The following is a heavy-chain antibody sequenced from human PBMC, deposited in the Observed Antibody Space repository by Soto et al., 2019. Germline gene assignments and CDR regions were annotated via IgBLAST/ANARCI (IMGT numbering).Heavy chain of an antibody. Sequence: GPSVKVSCKAAGYTFTGYYLHWVRQAPGQGLEWMGWINPDSGATTYAPNFQGRVTLTRDTAINTAYMALSSLRSDDTAVYYCAKESNWFYMDYWGQGTQVPVSS. V-gene: IGHV1-2*02. CDR3: AKESNWFYMDY. CDR2: INPDSGAT. CDR1: GYTFTGYY. J-gene: IGHJ4*02. D-gene: IGHD3-10*01.